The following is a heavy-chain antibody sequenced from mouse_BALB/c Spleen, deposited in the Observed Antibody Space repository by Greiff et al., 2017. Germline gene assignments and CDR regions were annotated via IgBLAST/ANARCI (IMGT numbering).Heavy chain of an antibody. V-gene: IGHV5-4*02. Sequence: EVHLVESGGGLVKPGGSLKLSCAASGFTFSDYYMYWVRQTPEKRLEWVATISDGGSYTYYPDSVKGRFTISRDNAKNNLYLQMSSLKSEDTAMYYCARGGAHWYFDVWGAGTTVTVSS. CDR1: GFTFSDYY. CDR3: ARGGAHWYFDV. J-gene: IGHJ1*01. CDR2: ISDGGSYT.